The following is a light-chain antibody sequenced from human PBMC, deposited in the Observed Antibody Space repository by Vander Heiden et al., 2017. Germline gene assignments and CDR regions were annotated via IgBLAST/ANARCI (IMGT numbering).Light chain of an antibody. CDR3: EQHSTKT. Sequence: IVLAVSPDPVSVSLRERATINAKPSQSVLYSFNSKNHLAWFRPKPRHAPELLISWASTRESGVPDRFSGSGSGIDFTLTISNMQAEDVAVYYCEQHSTKTFGQGTKVEIK. J-gene: IGKJ1*01. CDR1: QSVLYSFNSKNH. V-gene: IGKV4-1*01. CDR2: WAS.